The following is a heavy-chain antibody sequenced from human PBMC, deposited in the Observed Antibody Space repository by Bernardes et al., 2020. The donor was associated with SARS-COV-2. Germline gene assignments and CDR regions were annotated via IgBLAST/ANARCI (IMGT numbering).Heavy chain of an antibody. D-gene: IGHD2-21*02. CDR1: GGSISNSNYY. CDR3: AGSSCGRDCYIGGLRSWDYGMDV. J-gene: IGHJ6*02. Sequence: ETLSLTCTVSGGSISNSNYYWGWIRQPPGKGLEWIGSIYSSGTTYYNPSLQRRVTKSLDTSKNQFSLRLTSVTAADTAVYYCAGSSCGRDCYIGGLRSWDYGMDVWGQGTTVTVSS. CDR2: IYSSGTT. V-gene: IGHV4-39*01.